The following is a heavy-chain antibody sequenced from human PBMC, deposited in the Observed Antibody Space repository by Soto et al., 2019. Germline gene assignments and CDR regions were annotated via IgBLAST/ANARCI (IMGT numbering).Heavy chain of an antibody. CDR3: ARDPNIVLVPAALRSYYYYYGMDV. Sequence: EVQLVESGGGLVQPGGSLRLSCAASGFTFSSYWMSWVRQAPGKGLEWVANIKQYGSEKYYVDSVKGRFTISRDNAKNSLYLQMNSLRAEDTAVYYCARDPNIVLVPAALRSYYYYYGMDVWGQGTTVTVSS. J-gene: IGHJ6*02. V-gene: IGHV3-7*01. CDR1: GFTFSSYW. CDR2: IKQYGSEK. D-gene: IGHD2-2*01.